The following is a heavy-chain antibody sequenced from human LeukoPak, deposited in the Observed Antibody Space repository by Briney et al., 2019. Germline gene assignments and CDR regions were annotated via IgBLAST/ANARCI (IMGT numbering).Heavy chain of an antibody. CDR3: VREGTYSTSSPAGY. J-gene: IGHJ4*02. Sequence: PGGSLRLSCAASGFTFSSYWMSWVRQAPGKRLEWVANINQDGSEKYYVDSVKGRFIISRDNARNSLFLQMNILTAEDTAIYYCVREGTYSTSSPAGYWGQGTLVSVPS. V-gene: IGHV3-7*01. CDR2: INQDGSEK. CDR1: GFTFSSYW. D-gene: IGHD6-6*01.